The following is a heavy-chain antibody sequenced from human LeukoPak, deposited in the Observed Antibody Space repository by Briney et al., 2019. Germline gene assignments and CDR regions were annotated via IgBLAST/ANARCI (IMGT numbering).Heavy chain of an antibody. V-gene: IGHV4-39*01. CDR2: IYYSGST. CDR1: AGSISSSSYY. CDR3: ARHGSSWYYFDY. D-gene: IGHD6-13*01. J-gene: IGHJ4*02. Sequence: SETLSLTCTVAAGSISSSSYYWGWIRQPPGKGLEWIGRIYYSGSTYYNPSLKSRVTISVDTSKNQFSLKLSSVTAADTAVYYCARHGSSWYYFDYWGQGTLVSVSS.